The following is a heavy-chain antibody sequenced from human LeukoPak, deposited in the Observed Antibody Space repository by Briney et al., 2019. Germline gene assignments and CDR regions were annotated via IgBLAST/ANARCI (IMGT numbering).Heavy chain of an antibody. CDR3: ARRLALDY. D-gene: IGHD6-25*01. CDR1: GFTFSSYA. J-gene: IGHJ4*02. V-gene: IGHV3-30-3*01. Sequence: PGGSLRLSCAASGFTFSSYAMHWVRQAPGKGLEWVAVISYDGSNKHYADSVKGRFTISRDNSKNTLYLQMNSLRAEDTAVYYCARRLALDYWGQGTLVTVSS. CDR2: ISYDGSNK.